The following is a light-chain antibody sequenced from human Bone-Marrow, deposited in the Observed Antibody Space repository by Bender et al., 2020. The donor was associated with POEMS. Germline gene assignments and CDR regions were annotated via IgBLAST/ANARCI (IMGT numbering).Light chain of an antibody. J-gene: IGLJ2*01. V-gene: IGLV2-23*02. CDR2: EVT. CDR1: SSDVGSFNL. CDR3: CSYAGSNTLV. Sequence: QSALTQPASVSGSPGQSITISCTGTSSDVGSFNLVSWYQQHPGKAPKTIIYEVTKRPSGVSNRFSGSKSGNTASLTISGLQAEDEADYHCCSYAGSNTLVFGGGTKLTVL.